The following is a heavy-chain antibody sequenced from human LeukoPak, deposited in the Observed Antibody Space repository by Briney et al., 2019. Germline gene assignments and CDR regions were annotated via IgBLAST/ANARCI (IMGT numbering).Heavy chain of an antibody. CDR1: GGSISNYY. Sequence: PSETLSLTCTVSGGSISNYYWSWIRQPPGKGLEWIGYIHSSRGTNYNPSLKSRVTISPDTSRNQFSLKLSSVTAADTAVYYCARDDWEGIDYWGQGTLVTVSS. CDR2: IHSSRGT. V-gene: IGHV4-59*12. D-gene: IGHD3-9*01. J-gene: IGHJ4*02. CDR3: ARDDWEGIDY.